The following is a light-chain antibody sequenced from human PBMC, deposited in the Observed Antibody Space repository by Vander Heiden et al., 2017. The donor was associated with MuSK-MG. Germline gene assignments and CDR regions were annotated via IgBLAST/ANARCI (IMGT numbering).Light chain of an antibody. CDR2: DAS. V-gene: IGKV3-11*01. J-gene: IGKJ5*01. Sequence: EVVLTQSPATLSLSPGERATLSCRASQNIDTYLGWYQQKPGQAPRLLIYDASNRGTGIPARFSGSGSGTEFTLTISSLDPEDFAVYYCQHRAYWPRITFGQGTRMEIK. CDR1: QNIDTY. CDR3: QHRAYWPRIT.